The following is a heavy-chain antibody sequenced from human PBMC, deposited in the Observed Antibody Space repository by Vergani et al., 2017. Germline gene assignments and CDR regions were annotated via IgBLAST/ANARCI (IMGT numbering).Heavy chain of an antibody. Sequence: EVHLLESGGGLVQSGVSLRLSCAASGFTFSNSAVSWVRQAPGRGLAWVSSISGPGLSTYYADSVKGRFSISRDNSNNTVFLQMHSLRAEDTAIYYCVKEKIDLGSYFFDSWGHGILVTVSS. V-gene: IGHV3-23*01. D-gene: IGHD2/OR15-2a*01. J-gene: IGHJ4*01. CDR3: VKEKIDLGSYFFDS. CDR2: ISGPGLST. CDR1: GFTFSNSA.